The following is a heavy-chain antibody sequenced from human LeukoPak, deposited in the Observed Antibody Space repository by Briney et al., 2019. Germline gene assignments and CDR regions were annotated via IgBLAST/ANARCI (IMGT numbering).Heavy chain of an antibody. D-gene: IGHD6-13*01. Sequence: GGSLRLSCTSSRSSFSTYSMNWVRQAPGKGLECVSCITSNSGDLYYADSVKGRFTISRDNAKNSLYLQMNSLRAEDTAVYYCARDLMGIAYRGAFYYWGQGTLVTVSS. V-gene: IGHV3-21*04. CDR3: ARDLMGIAYRGAFYY. CDR1: RSSFSTYS. J-gene: IGHJ4*02. CDR2: ITSNSGDL.